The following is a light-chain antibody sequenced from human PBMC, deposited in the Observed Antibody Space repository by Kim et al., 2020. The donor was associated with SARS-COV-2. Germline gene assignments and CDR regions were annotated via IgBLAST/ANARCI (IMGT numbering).Light chain of an antibody. Sequence: SVYAGERATLSGRASESVNSDVAWYQQNPGKAQGLLIYGEATRATGLPAGFSGRGSGKEFTLTISGRQSEDSEVYYGQQYENLITLGQGTRLESK. V-gene: IGKV3-15*01. CDR3: QQYENLIT. CDR2: GEA. J-gene: IGKJ5*01. CDR1: ESVNSD.